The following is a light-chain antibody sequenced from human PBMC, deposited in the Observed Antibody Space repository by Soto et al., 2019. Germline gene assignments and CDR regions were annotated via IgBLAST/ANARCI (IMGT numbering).Light chain of an antibody. CDR2: ENN. V-gene: IGLV1-40*01. CDR1: SSNIGAGYE. Sequence: QSVLTQPPSVSEAPGQRVTISCTGSSSNIGAGYEAHWYQQVPGTAPKLLIYENNKRPSGVPDRFSGSKSGTSASLAITGLQAEDDAEYYCQSYDSSLSGYVFGTGTKLTVL. J-gene: IGLJ1*01. CDR3: QSYDSSLSGYV.